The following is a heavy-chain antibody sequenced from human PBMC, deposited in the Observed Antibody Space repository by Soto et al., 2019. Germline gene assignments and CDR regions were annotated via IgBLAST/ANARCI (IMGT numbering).Heavy chain of an antibody. Sequence: QVQLVQSGAEVKKPGASVKVSCKASGYTFTNYAMHWVRQAPGQRLEWMGWINAGNGNTKYSQKFQGRVTITRDTSASTAYMELSSLRSEDTAVYYCARGGCLYWYVDPWGRGTLVTVSS. D-gene: IGHD3-22*01. CDR1: GYTFTNYA. CDR3: ARGGCLYWYVDP. CDR2: INAGNGNT. V-gene: IGHV1-3*01. J-gene: IGHJ2*01.